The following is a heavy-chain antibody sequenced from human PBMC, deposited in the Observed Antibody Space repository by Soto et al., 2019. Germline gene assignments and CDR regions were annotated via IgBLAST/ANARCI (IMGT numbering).Heavy chain of an antibody. Sequence: GGSLRLSCTAPGFSLSRSGLHWIRQAPGKGLEWVAGLWSNGITRSYADSVKGRFTISRDTSENMLYLQMNSLGAEDTAVYYCARDLSYWSLLIDHWGQGTLVTVSS. CDR2: LWSNGITR. CDR3: ARDLSYWSLLIDH. CDR1: GFSLSRSG. J-gene: IGHJ4*02. V-gene: IGHV3-33*01. D-gene: IGHD2-8*02.